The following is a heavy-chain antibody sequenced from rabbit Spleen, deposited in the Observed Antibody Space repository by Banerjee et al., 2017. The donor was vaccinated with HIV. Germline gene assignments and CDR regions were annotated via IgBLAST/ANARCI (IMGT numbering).Heavy chain of an antibody. J-gene: IGHJ4*01. CDR1: GLDFSSSYW. Sequence: QSLEESGGDLVKPGASLTLTCTASGLDFSSSYWICWVRQAPGKGLEWIACIYAGSIGGTFYATWAKGRFTVSKTSSTTVTLQMTSLTAADTATYFCARDPFAGYAGFGYALDLWGPGTLVTFS. CDR3: ARDPFAGYAGFGYALDL. D-gene: IGHD4-2*01. CDR2: IYAGSIGGT. V-gene: IGHV1S40*01.